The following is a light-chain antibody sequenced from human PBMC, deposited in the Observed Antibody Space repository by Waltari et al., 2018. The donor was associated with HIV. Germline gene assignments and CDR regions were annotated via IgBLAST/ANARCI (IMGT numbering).Light chain of an antibody. Sequence: DIQLTQSPSPLSASVGDRVTITCRASQITGDYVNWYQQKPEKPPKLLIYSATSLQPGVPPRFSGSGSGTDFALTISSLQPEDFAIYYCEQIYTFPLFTFGPGTKVDLK. CDR2: SAT. CDR1: QITGDY. CDR3: EQIYTFPLFT. J-gene: IGKJ3*01. V-gene: IGKV1-39*01.